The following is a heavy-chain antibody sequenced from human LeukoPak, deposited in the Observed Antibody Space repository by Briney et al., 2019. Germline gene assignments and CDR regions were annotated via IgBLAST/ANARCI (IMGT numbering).Heavy chain of an antibody. V-gene: IGHV4-34*01. CDR1: GGSFSGYY. Sequence: SETLSLTCAVYGGSFSGYYWSWIRQPPGKGLEWIGEINHSGSTNYNLSLKSRVTISVDTSKNQFSLKPSSVTAADTAVYYCARGPIVVVPYGWFDPWGQGTLVTVSS. J-gene: IGHJ5*02. CDR2: INHSGST. D-gene: IGHD2-2*01. CDR3: ARGPIVVVPYGWFDP.